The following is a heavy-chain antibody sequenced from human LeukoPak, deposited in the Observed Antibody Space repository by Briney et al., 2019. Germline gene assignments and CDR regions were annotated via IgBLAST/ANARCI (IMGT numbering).Heavy chain of an antibody. CDR3: ARGLVGLAPHAGVFQI. J-gene: IGHJ3*02. V-gene: IGHV4-59*01. D-gene: IGHD1-26*01. CDR2: IYSNGNT. Sequence: SETLSLTCIVSGGSFSSSYWSWIRQPPGKGLEWIAYIYSNGNTNSNPSLKSRVTIAVDTSQSQFSLKLSSVTAADTAVYYCARGLVGLAPHAGVFQIWGQGTKVTVSS. CDR1: GGSFSSSY.